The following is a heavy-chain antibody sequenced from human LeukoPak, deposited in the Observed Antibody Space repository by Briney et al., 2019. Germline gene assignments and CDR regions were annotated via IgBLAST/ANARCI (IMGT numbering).Heavy chain of an antibody. Sequence: SVKVSCKVSGGIFGSYAINWVRQAPGQGLEWLGRIIPIFDTPNYAQTFQGRVTISADKSTRTVYMELTSLRSEDTALYYCAEGSRLREAGSYRFWGQGTLVTVSS. CDR1: GGIFGSYA. J-gene: IGHJ4*02. CDR2: IIPIFDTP. D-gene: IGHD3-16*02. CDR3: AEGSRLREAGSYRF. V-gene: IGHV1-69*06.